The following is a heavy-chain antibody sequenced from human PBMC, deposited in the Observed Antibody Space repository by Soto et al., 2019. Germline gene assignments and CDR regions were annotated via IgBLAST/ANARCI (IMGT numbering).Heavy chain of an antibody. CDR3: TIGRWSGDVCDI. Sequence: QVQLVQSGAEVKKPGSSVKVSCKDSGGTFSTYSMFWVRQAPGQGLEWMGRIIPMLGIANHAQRFQDRVTSTADKSTATAHVELSSLGSEDTALYYCTIGRWSGDVCDIWGQGTMVTVSS. CDR2: IIPMLGIA. J-gene: IGHJ3*02. D-gene: IGHD2-21*02. CDR1: GGTFSTYS. V-gene: IGHV1-69*02.